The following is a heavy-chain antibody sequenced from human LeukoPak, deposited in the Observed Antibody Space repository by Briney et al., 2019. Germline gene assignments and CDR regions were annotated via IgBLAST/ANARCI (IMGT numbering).Heavy chain of an antibody. CDR2: IKSKTDGGTT. J-gene: IGHJ5*02. V-gene: IGHV3-15*01. CDR3: TTDLGTPPPQGQFDP. Sequence: GGSLRLSCAASGFTFSNAWMSWVRQAPGKGLEWVGRIKSKTDGGTTDYAAPVKGGFTISRDDSKNTLYLEMNSLKTEDTAVYYCTTDLGTPPPQGQFDPWGQGTLVTVSS. D-gene: IGHD1-14*01. CDR1: GFTFSNAW.